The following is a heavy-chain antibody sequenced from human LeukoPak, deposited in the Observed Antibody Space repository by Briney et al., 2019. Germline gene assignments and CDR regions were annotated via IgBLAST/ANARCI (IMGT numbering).Heavy chain of an antibody. J-gene: IGHJ4*02. CDR3: ARDRGVRHYYDSSGYPV. Sequence: ASVKVSCKASGYTFTSYGISWVRQAPGQGLEWMGWISAYNGNTNYVQKLQGRVTMTTDTSTSTAYMELRSLRSDDTAVYYCARDRGVRHYYDSSGYPVWGQGTLVTVSS. CDR2: ISAYNGNT. D-gene: IGHD3-22*01. CDR1: GYTFTSYG. V-gene: IGHV1-18*01.